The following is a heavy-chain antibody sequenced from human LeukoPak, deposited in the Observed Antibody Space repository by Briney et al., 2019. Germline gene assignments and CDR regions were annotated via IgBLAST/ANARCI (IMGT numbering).Heavy chain of an antibody. CDR3: ARAGGNCTSSGCYGRYDP. J-gene: IGHJ5*02. Sequence: SVKVSCKASGVTFNTYAVGWVRQAPGQGLEWVGGIIPVFGTTIYAQRFQGRVTITTDESTSTVYMDLRSLTSEDTAVYYCARAGGNCTSSGCYGRYDPWGQGTLVTVSS. CDR1: GVTFNTYA. V-gene: IGHV1-69*05. D-gene: IGHD2-2*01. CDR2: IIPVFGTT.